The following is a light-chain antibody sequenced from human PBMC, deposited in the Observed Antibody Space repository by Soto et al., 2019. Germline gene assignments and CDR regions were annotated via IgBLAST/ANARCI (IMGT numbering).Light chain of an antibody. V-gene: IGKV3-20*01. Sequence: EIVLTPSPGTLSLSPGERATLSCMARQSVSNNYLAWYQQKPGQAPRPLIYGASNRATGIPDRFSGSGSGTDFTLTISRREPEDFAVYYCQQYGSSGTFGQGTKVEIK. CDR1: QSVSNNY. CDR3: QQYGSSGT. J-gene: IGKJ1*01. CDR2: GAS.